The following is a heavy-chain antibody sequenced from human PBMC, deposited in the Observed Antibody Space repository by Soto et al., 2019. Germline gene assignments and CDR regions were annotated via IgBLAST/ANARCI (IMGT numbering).Heavy chain of an antibody. Sequence: QVQLVQSGAEVKKPGASVKVSCKASGYTFTSYGISWVRQAPGQGLEWMGWISALNGNTNYAQTLQGRVTMTPDSTKSTSYMELSSLRSDDNAVNYCAREGGSYLGWFDPWGQGTLVTVSS. CDR2: ISALNGNT. CDR3: AREGGSYLGWFDP. J-gene: IGHJ5*02. V-gene: IGHV1-18*01. CDR1: GYTFTSYG. D-gene: IGHD1-26*01.